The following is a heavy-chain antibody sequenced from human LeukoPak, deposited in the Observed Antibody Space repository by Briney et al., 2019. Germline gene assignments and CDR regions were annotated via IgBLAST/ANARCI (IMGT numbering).Heavy chain of an antibody. CDR2: ISYSGGST. CDR1: GFTFSSYA. CDR3: AGSSGWLFDY. Sequence: GGSLRLSCAASGFTFSSYAMSWVRQAPGKGLEWVSTISYSGGSTNYADSWKGRLTISRDNSKNTLYLQMNSLRAEDTAVYYCAGSSGWLFDYWGQGTLVAVSS. D-gene: IGHD6-19*01. J-gene: IGHJ4*02. V-gene: IGHV3-23*01.